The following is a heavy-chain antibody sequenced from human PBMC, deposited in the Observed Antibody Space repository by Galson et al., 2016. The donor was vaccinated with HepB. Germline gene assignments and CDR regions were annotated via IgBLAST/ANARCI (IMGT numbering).Heavy chain of an antibody. D-gene: IGHD3-16*02. CDR3: ARIYHDYVWGSYRRVAFDI. J-gene: IGHJ3*02. V-gene: IGHV3-7*01. CDR2: VKEDGSEK. Sequence: SLRLSCAASGFTFSTYWVTWVRQAPGKGLEWVANVKEDGSEKFYVDSVKGRFTISRDNTQNSLYLQMNSLRADDTAVYYCARIYHDYVWGSYRRVAFDIWGQWTMVPVSS. CDR1: GFTFSTYW.